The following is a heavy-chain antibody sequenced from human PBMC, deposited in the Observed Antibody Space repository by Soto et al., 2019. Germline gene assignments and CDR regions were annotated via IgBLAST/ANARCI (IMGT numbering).Heavy chain of an antibody. CDR3: AKDERNMSGSIDN. J-gene: IGHJ4*02. V-gene: IGHV3-30*18. CDR1: GFIFSKYG. CDR2: VSYDGRSV. D-gene: IGHD3-10*01. Sequence: PGGSLRLSCAASGFIFSKYGIHWVRQAAGRGLEWLALVSYDGRSVNYADSVKGRFTVSRDNSKNTLDLQMNSLRADDTALYYCAKDERNMSGSIDNWGQGTLVTVSS.